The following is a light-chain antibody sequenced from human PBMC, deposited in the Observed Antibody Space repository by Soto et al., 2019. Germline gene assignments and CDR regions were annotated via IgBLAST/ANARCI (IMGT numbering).Light chain of an antibody. J-gene: IGKJ1*01. V-gene: IGKV1-12*01. CDR3: QQANSFPWT. CDR2: AAS. CDR1: QSISSF. Sequence: ASQSISSFLNWYQQKPGKAPKXMIHAASSLQSGVPSRFSGSGSGTDFTLTISSLQPEDFATYYCQQANSFPWTLCQGTKVDIK.